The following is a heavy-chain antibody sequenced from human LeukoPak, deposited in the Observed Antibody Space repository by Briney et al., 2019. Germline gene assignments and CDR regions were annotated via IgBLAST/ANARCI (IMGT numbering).Heavy chain of an antibody. J-gene: IGHJ4*02. D-gene: IGHD3-22*01. CDR3: ARLRLRYYDSSGYSYYFDY. Sequence: GESLKISCKGSGYSFTYWIGWVRQMPGKGLEWMGIIYSGDSHTKYSPSFQGRVTISADKSISTAYLQWSSLKASDTAMYYCARLRLRYYDSSGYSYYFDYWGQGTLVTVSS. V-gene: IGHV5-51*01. CDR1: GYSFTYW. CDR2: IYSGDSHT.